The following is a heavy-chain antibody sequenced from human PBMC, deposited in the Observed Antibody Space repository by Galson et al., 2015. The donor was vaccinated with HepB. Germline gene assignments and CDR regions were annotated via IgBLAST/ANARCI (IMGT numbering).Heavy chain of an antibody. CDR1: GFTFSSYW. Sequence: SLRLSCAASGFTFSSYWMHWVRQAPGKGLVWVSRINSDGSSTSYADSVKGRFTISRDNAKNTLYLQMNSLRAEDTAVYYCASWPTTRRTEFDYWGQGTLVTVSS. J-gene: IGHJ4*02. D-gene: IGHD1-26*01. V-gene: IGHV3-74*01. CDR2: INSDGSST. CDR3: ASWPTTRRTEFDY.